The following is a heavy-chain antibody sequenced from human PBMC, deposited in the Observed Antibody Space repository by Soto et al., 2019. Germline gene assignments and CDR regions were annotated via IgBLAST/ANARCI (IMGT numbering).Heavy chain of an antibody. D-gene: IGHD6-19*01. CDR2: VLHDGRNT. J-gene: IGHJ4*02. CDR3: AKGGRQWLVTSDFNY. CDR1: GFTFSDYA. V-gene: IGHV3-30*18. Sequence: VQLVESWGGVVQPGRSLRLSCAASGFTFSDYAMHWVRQAPGKGLECVAVVLHDGRNTHYADSEKSRFTLSRDSSKYTVSLEMTSLRAEDTAVYYCAKGGRQWLVTSDFNYWGQGALVTVSS.